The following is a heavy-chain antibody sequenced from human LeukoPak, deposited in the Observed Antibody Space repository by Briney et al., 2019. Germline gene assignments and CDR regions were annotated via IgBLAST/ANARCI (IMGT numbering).Heavy chain of an antibody. CDR1: GFTVGGFW. D-gene: IGHD5-12*01. CDR2: INSDGSSI. J-gene: IGHJ4*02. V-gene: IGHV3-74*01. Sequence: GGSLRLSCAASGFTVGGFWMHWVRQGPGLGLVWVSRINSDGSSIRYADSVKGRFSISRDNAKNTLYLQMNSLRAEDTAVYYCTRGASGYGNFDYWGQGTLVTVSS. CDR3: TRGASGYGNFDY.